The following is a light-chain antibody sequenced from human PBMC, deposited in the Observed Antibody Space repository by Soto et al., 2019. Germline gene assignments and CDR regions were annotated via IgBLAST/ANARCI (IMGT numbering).Light chain of an antibody. CDR2: RNN. CDR1: TSNLGSNF. CDR3: ASWDDSLSGVV. J-gene: IGLJ3*02. Sequence: QSVLTQPPSASGTPGQRVTISCSGSTSNLGSNFIYWYQQLPGAAPKLLISRNNQRPSGVPDRFSGSKSGTSASLAISGLRSEDEAVYHCASWDDSLSGVVFGGGPKVTVL. V-gene: IGLV1-47*01.